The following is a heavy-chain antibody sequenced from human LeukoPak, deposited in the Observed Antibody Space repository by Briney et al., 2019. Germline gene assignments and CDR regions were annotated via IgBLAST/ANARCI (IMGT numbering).Heavy chain of an antibody. D-gene: IGHD6-13*01. CDR3: AREPDSTTGY. J-gene: IGHJ4*02. CDR1: GFTFSSYS. CDR2: ISSSSSTI. Sequence: GGSLRLSCAASGFTFSSYSMNWVRQAPGKGLEWVSYISSSSSTIYYADSVKGRFTISRDNAKNSLYLQMNSLRAEDTAVYYCAREPDSTTGYWGQGTLVTVSS. V-gene: IGHV3-48*01.